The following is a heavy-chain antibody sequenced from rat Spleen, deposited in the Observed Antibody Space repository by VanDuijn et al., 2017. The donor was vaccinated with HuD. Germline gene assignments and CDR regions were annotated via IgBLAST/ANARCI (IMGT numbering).Heavy chain of an antibody. Sequence: EVQLQESGPGLVKPSQSLSLTCSVTGYSITSSYRWNWIRKFPGNKLEWMGYINSAGSTNYNPSLKSRISITRDTSKNQFFLQVNSVTTEDTATYYCARAGIPDYFDYWGQGVMVTVSS. D-gene: IGHD1-4*01. V-gene: IGHV3-3*01. CDR3: ARAGIPDYFDY. CDR2: INSAGST. CDR1: GYSITSSYR. J-gene: IGHJ2*01.